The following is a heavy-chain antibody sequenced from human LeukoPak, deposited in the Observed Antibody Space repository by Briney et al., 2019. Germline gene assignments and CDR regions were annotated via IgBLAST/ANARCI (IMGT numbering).Heavy chain of an antibody. D-gene: IGHD3-3*01. CDR1: GGSISSYY. V-gene: IGHV4-4*07. CDR3: ARDQYYDFWSGYYPAWFDP. Sequence: PSETLSLTCTVSGGSISSYYWSWIRQPAGQGLEGIGRIYTSGSTNYNPSLKSRVTMSVDTSKNQFSLKLSSVTAADTAVYYCARDQYYDFWSGYYPAWFDPWGQGTLVTVSS. J-gene: IGHJ5*02. CDR2: IYTSGST.